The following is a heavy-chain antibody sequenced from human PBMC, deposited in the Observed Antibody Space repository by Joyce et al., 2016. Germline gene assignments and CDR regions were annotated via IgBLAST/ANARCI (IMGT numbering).Heavy chain of an antibody. V-gene: IGHV3-74*03. CDR2: MNRDGSRT. J-gene: IGHJ4*02. CDR1: GFTFSSYW. Sequence: EVQLVESGGGPVQPGGSLRLSCAASGFTFSSYWLYWVRKAPGKGLGWVSRMNRDGSRTTYADAVKGRFTISRDNAKNTLYLQMNSLRAEDTAVYYCARLRRWSGPSDCWGQGTLVTVSS. CDR3: ARLRRWSGPSDC. D-gene: IGHD4-23*01.